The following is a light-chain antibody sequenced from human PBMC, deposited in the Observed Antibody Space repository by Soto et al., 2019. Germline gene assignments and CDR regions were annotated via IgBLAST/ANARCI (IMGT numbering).Light chain of an antibody. CDR1: QRISSTF. CDR2: GAS. CDR3: QQCGGSPT. J-gene: IGKJ1*01. Sequence: EIVLTQSPGTLSLSPGERASLSCRASQRISSTFLAWYQQKPGQAPRLLIYGASSRATGIPDRFSGSGSRTDFTLTSSRLEAEDFAMYYCQQCGGSPTFGQGTKVEVK. V-gene: IGKV3-20*01.